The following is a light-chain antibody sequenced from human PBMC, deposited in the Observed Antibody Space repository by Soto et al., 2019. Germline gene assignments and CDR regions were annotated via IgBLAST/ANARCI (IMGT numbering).Light chain of an antibody. V-gene: IGKV1-5*03. CDR3: QQYNSYSWT. CDR2: KAS. CDR1: QSIISL. J-gene: IGKJ1*01. Sequence: DIQMTQSPSTLSASVGDRVTITCRASQSIISLLSWYHHKPGKAPKLLIXKASSLEIGVPSRFSGSGSGTEFTLTISSLQPDDFATYYCQQYNSYSWTFGQGTKVDIK.